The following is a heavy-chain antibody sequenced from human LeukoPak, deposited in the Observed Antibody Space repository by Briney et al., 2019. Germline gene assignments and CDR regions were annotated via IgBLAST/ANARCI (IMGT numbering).Heavy chain of an antibody. J-gene: IGHJ4*02. Sequence: SETLSLTCTVSGGSISSYYWTWIRQPPGEGLEWIGYIYYSGSTNYNPSLKSRVTISVDTSKNQFSLKLSSVTAADTAVYYCARGKGSFRYFDYWGQGTLVTVSS. CDR3: ARGKGSFRYFDY. D-gene: IGHD2/OR15-2a*01. V-gene: IGHV4-59*08. CDR2: IYYSGST. CDR1: GGSISSYY.